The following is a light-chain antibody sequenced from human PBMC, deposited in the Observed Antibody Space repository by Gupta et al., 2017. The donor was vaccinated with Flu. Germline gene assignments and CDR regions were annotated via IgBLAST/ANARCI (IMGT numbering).Light chain of an antibody. CDR3: QTWGTGIRV. J-gene: IGLJ3*02. CDR1: SGHSNYA. CDR2: VNSDGSH. Sequence: QLVLTQSPSASASLGASVKLTCTLSSGHSNYAIAWHQQQPEKGPRYLMKVNSDGSHSKGDGIPDRCSGSSSGAERYLTISSLQSEDEADYYCQTWGTGIRVFGGGTKLTVL. V-gene: IGLV4-69*01.